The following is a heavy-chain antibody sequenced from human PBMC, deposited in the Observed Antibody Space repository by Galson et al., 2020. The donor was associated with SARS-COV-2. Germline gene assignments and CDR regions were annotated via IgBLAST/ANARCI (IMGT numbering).Heavy chain of an antibody. Sequence: GESLKISCAASGFTFSNAWMSWVRQAPGKGLEWVGRIKSKTDGGTTDYAAPVKGRFTISRDDSKNTLYLQMNSLKTVDTAVYYCTTDRTYDYVWGSYRYSDYWGQGTLVTVSS. D-gene: IGHD3-16*02. CDR3: TTDRTYDYVWGSYRYSDY. V-gene: IGHV3-15*01. J-gene: IGHJ4*02. CDR2: IKSKTDGGTT. CDR1: GFTFSNAW.